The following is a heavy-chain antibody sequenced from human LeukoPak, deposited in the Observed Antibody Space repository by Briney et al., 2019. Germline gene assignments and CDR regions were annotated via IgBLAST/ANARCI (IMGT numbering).Heavy chain of an antibody. D-gene: IGHD3-22*01. V-gene: IGHV4-38-2*02. CDR2: LYHSGST. Sequence: SETLSLTCTVSGYSIRSGYYWGWIRQPPGKGLEWIGSLYHSGSTYYNPSLKSRVTISVDTSKNQFSLKLSSVIAADRAVYYCARSSSGYLRYYFDYWGQGTLVTVSS. J-gene: IGHJ4*02. CDR3: ARSSSGYLRYYFDY. CDR1: GYSIRSGYY.